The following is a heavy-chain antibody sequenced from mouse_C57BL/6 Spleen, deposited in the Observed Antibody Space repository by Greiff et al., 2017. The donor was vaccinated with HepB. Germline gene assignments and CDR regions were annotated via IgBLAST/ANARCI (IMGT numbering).Heavy chain of an antibody. J-gene: IGHJ1*03. V-gene: IGHV3-1*01. CDR3: ARGGPYYYGSGGYFDV. CDR1: GYSITSGYD. CDR2: ISYSGST. D-gene: IGHD1-1*01. Sequence: EVKLMESGPGMVKPSQSLSLTCTVTGYSITSGYDWHWIRHFPGNKLEWMGYISYSGSTNYNPSLKSRISITHDTSKNHFFLKLNSVTTEDTATYYCARGGPYYYGSGGYFDVWGTGTTVTVSS.